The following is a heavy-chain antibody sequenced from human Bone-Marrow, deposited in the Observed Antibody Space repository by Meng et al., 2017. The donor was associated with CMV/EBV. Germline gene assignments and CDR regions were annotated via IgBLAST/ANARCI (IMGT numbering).Heavy chain of an antibody. CDR1: GGTFSSYA. D-gene: IGHD3-10*01. CDR2: IIPIFGAA. Sequence: SVKVSCKASGGTFSSYAISWVRQAPGQGLEWMGGIIPIFGAANYAQRFQGRVTMTRDTSTSTAYMELRSLRSDDTAVYYCARDRVLRGVNGMDVWGQGTTVTVSS. J-gene: IGHJ6*02. V-gene: IGHV1-69*05. CDR3: ARDRVLRGVNGMDV.